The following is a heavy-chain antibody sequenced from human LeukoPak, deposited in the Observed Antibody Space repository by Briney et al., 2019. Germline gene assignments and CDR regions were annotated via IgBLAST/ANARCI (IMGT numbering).Heavy chain of an antibody. CDR3: AKDRNYYDSSGYYYLYYYYGMDV. J-gene: IGHJ6*02. CDR2: ISGSGGST. V-gene: IGHV3-23*01. D-gene: IGHD3-22*01. Sequence: GGSLRLSCAASGFTFSSYAMSWVRQAPGKGLEWVPAISGSGGSTYYADSVKGRFTISRDNSRNTLYLQMNSLRAEDTAVYYCAKDRNYYDSSGYYYLYYYYGMDVWGQGTTVTVSS. CDR1: GFTFSSYA.